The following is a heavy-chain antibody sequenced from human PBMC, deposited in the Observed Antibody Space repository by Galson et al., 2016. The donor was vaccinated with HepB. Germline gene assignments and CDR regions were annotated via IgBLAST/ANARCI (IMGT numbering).Heavy chain of an antibody. D-gene: IGHD4-23*01. CDR1: GYSFTSYW. V-gene: IGHV5-51*01. J-gene: IGHJ2*01. CDR2: IYPGDSDT. Sequence: QSGAEVKKPGESLKISCKGSGYSFTSYWIGWVRQMPGKGLEWMGIIYPGDSDTRYSTSFQGQVTISADNSINTAYLQWSSLKASDTAMYYCVRPSRTVVPPEGYFDLWGRGTLVTVSS. CDR3: VRPSRTVVPPEGYFDL.